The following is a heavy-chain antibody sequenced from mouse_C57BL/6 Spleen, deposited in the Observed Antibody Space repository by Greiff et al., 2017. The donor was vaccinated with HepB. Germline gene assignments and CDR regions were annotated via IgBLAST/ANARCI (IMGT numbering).Heavy chain of an antibody. V-gene: IGHV1-72*01. CDR2: IDPNSGGT. J-gene: IGHJ2*01. Sequence: QVQLQQPGAELVKPGASVKLSCKASGYTFTSYWMHWVKQRPGRGLEWIGRIDPNSGGTKYNEKFKSKATLTVDKPSSAAYMQLSSLTSEDSAVYYCARSGTTVVAGNGFDYWGQGTTLTVSS. CDR3: ARSGTTVVAGNGFDY. CDR1: GYTFTSYW. D-gene: IGHD1-1*01.